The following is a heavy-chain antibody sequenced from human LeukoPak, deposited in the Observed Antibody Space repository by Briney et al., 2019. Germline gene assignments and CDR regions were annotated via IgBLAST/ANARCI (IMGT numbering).Heavy chain of an antibody. V-gene: IGHV4-59*08. J-gene: IGHJ4*02. Sequence: SETLSLTCTVSGGSIGSYYWSWIRQPPGKGLEWIGYIYYSGSANYNPSLKSRVTISVDTSKNQFSLELSSVTAADTAVYYCARQYYYDSSGYYFDYWGQGTLVTVSS. CDR2: IYYSGSA. CDR3: ARQYYYDSSGYYFDY. D-gene: IGHD3-22*01. CDR1: GGSIGSYY.